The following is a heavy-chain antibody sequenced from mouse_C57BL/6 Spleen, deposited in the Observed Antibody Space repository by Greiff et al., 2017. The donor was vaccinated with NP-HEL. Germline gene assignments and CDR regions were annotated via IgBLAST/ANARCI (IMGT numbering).Heavy chain of an antibody. CDR2: IYPGDGDT. D-gene: IGHD1-1*01. J-gene: IGHJ3*01. CDR1: GYAFSSSW. V-gene: IGHV1-82*01. CDR3: ASTTVVARGFAY. Sequence: VQLQQSGPELVKPGASVKISCKASGYAFSSSWMNWVKQRPGQGLEWIGRIYPGDGDTNYNGKFKGKATLTADKSSSTAYMQLSSLTSEDAAVDVCASTTVVARGFAYWGQGTLVTVSA.